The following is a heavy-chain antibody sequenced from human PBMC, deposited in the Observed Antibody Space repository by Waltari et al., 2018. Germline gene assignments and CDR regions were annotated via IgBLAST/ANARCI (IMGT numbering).Heavy chain of an antibody. D-gene: IGHD3-3*01. CDR3: ARSPTVTIFGVVNGRFDY. V-gene: IGHV4-59*01. CDR2: IYYSGST. J-gene: IGHJ4*02. CDR1: GGSISSYY. Sequence: QVQLQESGPGLVKPSETLSLTCTVSGGSISSYYWSWIRQPPGKGLEWIGYIYYSGSTNYNPSLKSRVTISVDTSKNQFSLKLSSVTAADTAVYYCARSPTVTIFGVVNGRFDYWGQGTLVTVSS.